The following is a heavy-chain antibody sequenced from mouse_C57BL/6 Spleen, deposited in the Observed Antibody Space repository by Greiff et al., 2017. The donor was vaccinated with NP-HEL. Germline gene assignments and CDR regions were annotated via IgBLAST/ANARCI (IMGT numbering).Heavy chain of an antibody. CDR1: GYTFTSYW. CDR2: IDPSDSYT. V-gene: IGHV1-59*01. D-gene: IGHD1-1*01. J-gene: IGHJ2*01. Sequence: QVQLKQPGAELVRPGTSVKLSCKASGYTFTSYWMHWVKQRPGQGLEWIGVIDPSDSYTNYNQKFKGKATLTVDTSSSTAYMQLSSLTSEDSAVYYCARPITVVAPFGYWGQGTTLTVSS. CDR3: ARPITVVAPFGY.